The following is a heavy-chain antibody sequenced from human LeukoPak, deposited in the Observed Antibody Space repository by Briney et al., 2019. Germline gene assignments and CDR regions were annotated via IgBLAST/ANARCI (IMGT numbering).Heavy chain of an antibody. Sequence: SETLSLTCTVSGNSVSSTIHYWGWIRQPPGKGLEWIGSIYYDGSTYYSPSLKSRVTISVDTSKNQLSLKLSSVTAADTAVYYCARHDSFGIRKVCDYWGQGILVTVSS. V-gene: IGHV4-39*01. CDR1: GNSVSSTIHY. CDR3: ARHDSFGIRKVCDY. D-gene: IGHD5-18*01. CDR2: IYYDGST. J-gene: IGHJ4*02.